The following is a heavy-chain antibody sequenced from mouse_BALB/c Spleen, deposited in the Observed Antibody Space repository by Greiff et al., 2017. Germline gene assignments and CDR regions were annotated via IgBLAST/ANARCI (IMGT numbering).Heavy chain of an antibody. CDR3: ARGRSGQALFAY. J-gene: IGHJ3*01. V-gene: IGHV1-63*02. CDR2: IYPGGGYT. D-gene: IGHD3-1*01. CDR1: GYTFTNYW. Sequence: QVHVKQSGAELVRPGTSVKISCKASGYTFTNYWLGWVKQRPGHGLEWIGDIYPGGGYTNYNEKFKGKATLTADTSSSTAYMQLSSLTSEDSAVYVCARGRSGQALFAYWGQGTLVTVSA.